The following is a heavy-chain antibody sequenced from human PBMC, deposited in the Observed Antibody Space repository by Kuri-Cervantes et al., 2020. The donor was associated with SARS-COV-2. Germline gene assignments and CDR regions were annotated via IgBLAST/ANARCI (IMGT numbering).Heavy chain of an antibody. CDR2: ISNDGRNK. Sequence: GGSLRLSCAASGFSFRGYGMHWVRQAPGKGLEWVAVISNDGRNKYYADSVKGRFTISRDSSTNMVSLQMNSLRGDDTAVYYCAKDLYESGGYTWAYWGQGTRVTVSS. D-gene: IGHD3-22*01. CDR3: AKDLYESGGYTWAY. CDR1: GFSFRGYG. V-gene: IGHV3-30*18. J-gene: IGHJ4*02.